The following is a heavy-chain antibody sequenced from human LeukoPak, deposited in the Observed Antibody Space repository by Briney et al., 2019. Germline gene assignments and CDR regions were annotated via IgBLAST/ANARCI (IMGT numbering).Heavy chain of an antibody. Sequence: GGSLRLSCAASGFTFSSYEMNWVRQAPGKGLEWVSYISSSGSTIYYADSVKGRFTISRDNAKNSLYLQMNSLRAEDTAVYYCAREQLGGYYFSFDYWGQGTLVTVSS. CDR1: GFTFSSYE. CDR2: ISSSGSTI. J-gene: IGHJ4*02. V-gene: IGHV3-48*03. CDR3: AREQLGGYYFSFDY. D-gene: IGHD3-22*01.